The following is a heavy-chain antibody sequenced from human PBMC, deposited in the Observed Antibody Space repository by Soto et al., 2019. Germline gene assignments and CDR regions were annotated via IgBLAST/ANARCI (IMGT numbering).Heavy chain of an antibody. CDR3: AKYLENWESYRLPDY. V-gene: IGHV3-23*01. Sequence: GGSLRLSCAASGFTFSSYSMSWVRQSPGKGLEWVSTIGDRDDYTYYADSVKGRFTISRDNSKDTLYLQMDGLRAEDTAVYFCAKYLENWESYRLPDYWGRGTLVTVSS. J-gene: IGHJ4*02. CDR1: GFTFSSYS. CDR2: IGDRDDYT. D-gene: IGHD3-16*02.